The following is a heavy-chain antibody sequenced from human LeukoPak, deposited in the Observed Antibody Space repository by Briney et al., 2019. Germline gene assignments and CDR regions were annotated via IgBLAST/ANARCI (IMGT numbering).Heavy chain of an antibody. CDR1: RFTFSNYA. D-gene: IGHD2-15*01. V-gene: IGHV3-30*03. CDR3: ARLAPIGYCSGGSCYRYYYYYYYMDV. Sequence: GGSLRLSCAASRFTFSNYAMHWVRQAPGKGLEWVAIISYDATNKYYVDSVKGRFTISRDNSKNTLYLQMNSLRAEDTAVYYCARLAPIGYCSGGSCYRYYYYYYYMDVWGKGTTVTISS. J-gene: IGHJ6*03. CDR2: ISYDATNK.